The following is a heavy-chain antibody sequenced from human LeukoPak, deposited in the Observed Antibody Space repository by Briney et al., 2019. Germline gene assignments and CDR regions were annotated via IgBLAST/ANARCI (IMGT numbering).Heavy chain of an antibody. J-gene: IGHJ4*02. D-gene: IGHD6-13*01. V-gene: IGHV4-59*01. CDR1: GGSISSYY. Sequence: SETLSLTCTVSGGSISSYYWSWIRQPPGKGLEWIGYFYYSGSTNYNPSLKSRVTISVDTSKNQFSLKLTSLTAADTAVYYCARESAAGHFDYWGQGTLVTVSS. CDR2: FYYSGST. CDR3: ARESAAGHFDY.